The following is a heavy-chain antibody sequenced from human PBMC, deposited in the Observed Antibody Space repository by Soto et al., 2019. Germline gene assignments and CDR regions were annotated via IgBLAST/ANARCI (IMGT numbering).Heavy chain of an antibody. CDR3: TRDQVADFWSGYYTPNYYYYYMDV. V-gene: IGHV3-49*03. Sequence: SGGPLRLSCTASGFTFGDYAMSWFRQAPGKGLEWVGFIRSKAYGGTTEYAASVKGRFTISRDDSKSIAYLQMNSLKTEDTAVYYCTRDQVADFWSGYYTPNYYYYYMDVWGKGTTVTVSS. CDR2: IRSKAYGGTT. D-gene: IGHD3-3*01. CDR1: GFTFGDYA. J-gene: IGHJ6*03.